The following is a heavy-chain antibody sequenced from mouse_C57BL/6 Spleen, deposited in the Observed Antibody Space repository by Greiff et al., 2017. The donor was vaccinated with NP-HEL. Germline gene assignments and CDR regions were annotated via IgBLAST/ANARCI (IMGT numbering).Heavy chain of an antibody. D-gene: IGHD1-1*01. V-gene: IGHV1-53*01. J-gene: IGHJ4*01. Sequence: QVQLQQPGTELVKPGASVKLSCKASGYTFTSYWMHWVKQRPGQGLEWIGNINPSNGGTNYNEKFKSKATLTVDTSSSTAYMQLSSLTSEDSAVYYCARKAVVATRSMDYWGQGTSVTVSS. CDR2: INPSNGGT. CDR3: ARKAVVATRSMDY. CDR1: GYTFTSYW.